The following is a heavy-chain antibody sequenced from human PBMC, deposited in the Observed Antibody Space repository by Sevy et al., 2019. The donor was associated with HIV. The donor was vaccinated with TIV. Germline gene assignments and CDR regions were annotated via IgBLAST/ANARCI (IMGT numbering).Heavy chain of an antibody. D-gene: IGHD3-10*01. CDR2: ISYDGSNK. V-gene: IGHV3-30*04. CDR1: GFTFSSYA. Sequence: GGSLRLSCAASGFTFSSYAMHWVRQAPGKGLEWVAVISYDGSNKYYADSVKGRFTISRDNSKNTLYLQMNSLRAEDTAVYYCARDHGSGSHYYYYGMDVWGQGTTVTVSS. J-gene: IGHJ6*02. CDR3: ARDHGSGSHYYYYGMDV.